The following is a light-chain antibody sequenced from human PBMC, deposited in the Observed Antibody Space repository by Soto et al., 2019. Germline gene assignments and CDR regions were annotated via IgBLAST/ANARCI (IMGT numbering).Light chain of an antibody. CDR1: SSDVGGYTC. V-gene: IGLV2-14*01. J-gene: IGLJ1*01. CDR3: SSYTSSSTLYV. CDR2: EVN. Sequence: ALTQPASVSGSPRQSITISCTGASSDVGGYTCVSWYQQHPGKAPKLMIYEVNNRPSGVSHRFSGSKSGNTASLTISGLQAEDEADYYCSSYTSSSTLYVFGTGTKLTVL.